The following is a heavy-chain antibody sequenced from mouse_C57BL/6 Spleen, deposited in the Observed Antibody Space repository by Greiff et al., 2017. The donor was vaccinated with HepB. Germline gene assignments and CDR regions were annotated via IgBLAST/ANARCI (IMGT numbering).Heavy chain of an antibody. CDR1: GYTFTSYW. D-gene: IGHD2-1*01. CDR3: ARKGAYGNYVSAMDY. J-gene: IGHJ4*01. V-gene: IGHV1-69*01. CDR2: IDPSDSYT. Sequence: QVQLKQPGAELVMPGASVKLSCKASGYTFTSYWMHWVKQRPGQGLEWIGEIDPSDSYTNYNQKFKGKSTLTVDKSSSTAYMQLSSLTSEDSAVYYCARKGAYGNYVSAMDYWGQGTSVTVSS.